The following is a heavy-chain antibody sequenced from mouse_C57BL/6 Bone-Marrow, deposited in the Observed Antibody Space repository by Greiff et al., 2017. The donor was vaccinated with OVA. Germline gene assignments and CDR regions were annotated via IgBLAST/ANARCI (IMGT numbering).Heavy chain of an antibody. D-gene: IGHD2-5*01. CDR1: GFSFNTYA. V-gene: IGHV10-1*01. Sequence: EVMLVESGGGLVQPKGSLKLSCAASGFSFNTYAMNWVRQAPGKGLEWVARIRSKSNNYATYYADSVKDRFTISRDDSESMLYLQMNNLKTEDTAMYYCVRHDYSNSYWGQGTLVTVSA. CDR3: VRHDYSNSY. J-gene: IGHJ3*01. CDR2: IRSKSNNYAT.